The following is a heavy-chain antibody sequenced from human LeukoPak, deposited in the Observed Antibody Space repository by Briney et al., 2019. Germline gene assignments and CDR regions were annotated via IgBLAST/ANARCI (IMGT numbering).Heavy chain of an antibody. CDR3: AGGELWPNWFDP. V-gene: IGHV4-59*08. D-gene: IGHD6-19*01. CDR1: GGSISSYY. CDR2: IYYSGST. J-gene: IGHJ5*02. Sequence: SETLSLTWTVSGGSISSYYWSWIRQPPGKGLEWIGYIYYSGSTNYNPSLKSRVTISVDTSKNQFSLKLSSVTAADTAVYYCAGGELWPNWFDPWGQGTLVTVSS.